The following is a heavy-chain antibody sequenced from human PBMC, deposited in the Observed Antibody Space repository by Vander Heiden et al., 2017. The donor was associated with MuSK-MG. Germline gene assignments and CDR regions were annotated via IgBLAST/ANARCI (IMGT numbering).Heavy chain of an antibody. CDR2: IHPSGST. D-gene: IGHD1-26*01. CDR1: DFSISSPYY. CDR3: ARQHQGALIDKRDDAFDM. V-gene: IGHV4-38-2*02. Sequence: QVQLQESGPGLVKPSETLSLTCSVPVSDFSISSPYYWGWIRQPPGKGLECIGFIHPSGSTFFNQSIKSRITMSLDKSKNQFSLRLTSVTAADTAVYYCARQHQGALIDKRDDAFDMWGQGTMVSVSS. J-gene: IGHJ3*02.